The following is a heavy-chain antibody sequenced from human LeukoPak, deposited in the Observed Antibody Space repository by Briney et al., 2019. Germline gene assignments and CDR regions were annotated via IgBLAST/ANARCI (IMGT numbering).Heavy chain of an antibody. CDR2: IRYDGSNK. D-gene: IGHD6-13*01. V-gene: IGHV3-30*02. CDR3: ANSKPTAAALLDY. J-gene: IGHJ4*02. CDR1: AFTFSTYG. Sequence: PGGSLRLSCAASAFTFSTYGMHWVRQAPGKGLEWVAFIRYDGSNKYYTDSVKGRFTISRDTSKNTLYLQMNSLRDDDTAVYYCANSKPTAAALLDYWGQGTLVTVSS.